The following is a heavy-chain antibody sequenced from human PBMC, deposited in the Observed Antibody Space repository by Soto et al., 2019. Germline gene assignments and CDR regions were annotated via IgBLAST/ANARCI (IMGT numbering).Heavy chain of an antibody. CDR3: ARDPQWLVPFDY. CDR2: INAGNGNT. Sequence: ASVKVSCKASGYTSTSYAMHWVRQAPGQRLEWMGWINAGNGNTKYSQKFQGRVTITRDTSASTAYMELSSLRSEDTAVYYCARDPQWLVPFDYWGQGTLVTVSS. CDR1: GYTSTSYA. J-gene: IGHJ4*02. V-gene: IGHV1-3*01. D-gene: IGHD6-19*01.